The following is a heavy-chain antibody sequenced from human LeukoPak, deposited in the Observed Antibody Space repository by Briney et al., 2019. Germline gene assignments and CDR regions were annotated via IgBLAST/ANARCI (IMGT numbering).Heavy chain of an antibody. Sequence: SETLSLTCAVYGGSFSGYYWSWIRQPPGKGLEWIGEINHSGSTDYNPSLKSRVTISVDTSKNQFSLKLSSVTAADTAVYYCARVNGAEDYWGQGTLVTVSS. J-gene: IGHJ4*02. CDR3: ARVNGAEDY. CDR2: INHSGST. CDR1: GGSFSGYY. V-gene: IGHV4-34*01. D-gene: IGHD1-26*01.